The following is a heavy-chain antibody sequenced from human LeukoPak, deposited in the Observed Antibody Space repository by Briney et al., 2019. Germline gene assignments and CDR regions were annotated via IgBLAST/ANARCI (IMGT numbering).Heavy chain of an antibody. CDR2: ISGSGGST. Sequence: GGSLRLSCAASGFTFSRYAMSWVRQAPGKGLEWVSAISGSGGSTYYADSVKGRFTISRDNSKNTLYLQMNSLRAEDTAVYYCAKVVAGQNWFDPWGQGTLVTVSS. J-gene: IGHJ5*02. D-gene: IGHD2-15*01. CDR1: GFTFSRYA. V-gene: IGHV3-23*01. CDR3: AKVVAGQNWFDP.